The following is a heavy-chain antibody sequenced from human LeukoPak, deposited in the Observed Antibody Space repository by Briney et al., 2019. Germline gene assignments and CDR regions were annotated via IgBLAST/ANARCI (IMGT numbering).Heavy chain of an antibody. D-gene: IGHD1-26*01. CDR1: GYSFTSYY. CDR3: ARDSERTEGAPGY. Sequence: ASVKVSCKASGYSFTSYYMHWVRQAPGQGLEWMGIIDPRGGVTSYAQKFQGRVTVTKDTSTNTVYMELGSLRSDDTAVYFCARDSERTEGAPGYWGQGTLVTVSS. J-gene: IGHJ4*02. CDR2: IDPRGGVT. V-gene: IGHV1-46*03.